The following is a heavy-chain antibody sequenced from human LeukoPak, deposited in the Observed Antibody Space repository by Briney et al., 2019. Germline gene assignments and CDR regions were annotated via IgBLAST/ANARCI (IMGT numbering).Heavy chain of an antibody. V-gene: IGHV4-59*08. CDR2: IHYSEST. D-gene: IGHD1-1*01. J-gene: IGHJ4*02. Sequence: SETLSLTCTVSGGSTRSYYWGWIRQPPGKGLEWIGYIHYSESTKYNPSLKSRVTMSVDTSKNQFSLKLSSVTAADTAVYYCARFDANWRRFDYWGQGTLVTVSS. CDR1: GGSTRSYY. CDR3: ARFDANWRRFDY.